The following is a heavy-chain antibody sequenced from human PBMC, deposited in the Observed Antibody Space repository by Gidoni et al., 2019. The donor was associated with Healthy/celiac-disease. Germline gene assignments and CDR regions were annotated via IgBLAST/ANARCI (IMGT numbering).Heavy chain of an antibody. D-gene: IGHD6-19*01. Sequence: EVQLVQSGAEVKKPGESLKISCKGSGYSCTSYWIGWVRQMPGKGLEWMGIIYPGDSDTSYSPSFQGQVTISADKSISTAYLQWSSLKASDTAMYYCARTPAVAGTGYYYGMDVWGQGTTVTVSS. CDR3: ARTPAVAGTGYYYGMDV. J-gene: IGHJ6*02. V-gene: IGHV5-51*01. CDR1: GYSCTSYW. CDR2: IYPGDSDT.